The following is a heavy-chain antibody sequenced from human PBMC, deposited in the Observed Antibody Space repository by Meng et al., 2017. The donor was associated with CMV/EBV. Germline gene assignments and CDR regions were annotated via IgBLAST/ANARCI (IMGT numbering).Heavy chain of an antibody. D-gene: IGHD3-3*01. Sequence: GASLTISCEASGFTFSSYAMSWVRQAPGKGLEWVSVIYSGGSSTYYADSVKGRFTISRDNSKNTLYLQMNSLRAEDTAVYYCAKAILFGVVIDYFDYWGQGTLVTVSS. J-gene: IGHJ4*02. CDR3: AKAILFGVVIDYFDY. V-gene: IGHV3-23*03. CDR2: IYSGGSST. CDR1: GFTFSSYA.